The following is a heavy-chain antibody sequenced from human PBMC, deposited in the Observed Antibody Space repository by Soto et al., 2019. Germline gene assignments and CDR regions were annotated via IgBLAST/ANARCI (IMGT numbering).Heavy chain of an antibody. V-gene: IGHV4-61*01. CDR2: VYYSGTT. CDR1: GGSVNNKTYY. J-gene: IGHJ4*02. CDR3: ARTTAVPNTLRSRYFFDF. D-gene: IGHD3-9*01. Sequence: PSETLSLTCSVSGGSVNNKTYYWSWIRQPPGKRLEWIGYVYYSGTTNYNPSLKSRVTISIDMSKNQFSLRLSSVTAAVTALYYCARTTAVPNTLRSRYFFDFWGQGTLVTVSS.